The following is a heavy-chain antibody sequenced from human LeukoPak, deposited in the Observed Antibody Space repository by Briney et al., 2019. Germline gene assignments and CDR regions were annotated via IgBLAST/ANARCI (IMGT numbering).Heavy chain of an antibody. J-gene: IGHJ4*02. Sequence: ASVKVSCKASGYTFTGYYMHWVRQAPGQGLEWMGWINPNSGGTNYAQKFQGRATMTRDTSISTAYMELSRLRSDDTAVYYCARDPYSGSYYAYFDYWGQGTLVTVSS. V-gene: IGHV1-2*02. CDR1: GYTFTGYY. D-gene: IGHD1-26*01. CDR3: ARDPYSGSYYAYFDY. CDR2: INPNSGGT.